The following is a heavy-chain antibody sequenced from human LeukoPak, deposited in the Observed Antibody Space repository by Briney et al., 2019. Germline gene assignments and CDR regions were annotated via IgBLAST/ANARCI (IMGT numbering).Heavy chain of an antibody. CDR1: GGSISSGDYY. CDR3: ARDSQVHPDYFDY. J-gene: IGHJ4*02. CDR2: IYYTGST. V-gene: IGHV4-39*07. Sequence: SETLSLTCTVSGGSISSGDYYWSWIRQPPGKGLEWIGSIYYTGSTYYNPSLRSRVTMSVDTSRNQFSLKLSSVTAADTAVYYCARDSQVHPDYFDYWGQGTLVTVSS. D-gene: IGHD1-1*01.